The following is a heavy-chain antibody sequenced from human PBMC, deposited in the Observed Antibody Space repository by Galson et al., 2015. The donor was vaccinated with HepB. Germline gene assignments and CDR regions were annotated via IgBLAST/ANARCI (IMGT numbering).Heavy chain of an antibody. CDR1: GGSISSSSYY. J-gene: IGHJ4*02. V-gene: IGHV4-39*01. CDR2: IYYSGST. Sequence: TLSLTCTVSGGSISSSSYYWGWIRQPPGKGLEWIGSIYYSGSTYYNPSLKSRVTISVDTSKNQFSLKLSSVTAADTAVYYCARHVRAQIAARTRVPSYYFDYWGQGTLVTVSS. CDR3: ARHVRAQIAARTRVPSYYFDY. D-gene: IGHD6-6*01.